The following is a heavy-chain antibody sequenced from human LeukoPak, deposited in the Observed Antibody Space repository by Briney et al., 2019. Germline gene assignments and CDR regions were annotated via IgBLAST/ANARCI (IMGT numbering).Heavy chain of an antibody. CDR2: VSNDGSHK. D-gene: IGHD6-19*01. V-gene: IGHV3-30*07. CDR3: ARDLGSSGFFDY. J-gene: IGHJ4*02. Sequence: GGSLRLSCAASGFTFSRYAMHWVRQAPGKRLEWVAVVSNDGSHKASADSVKGRFTISRDNSRNTLYLQMNSLRAEDTAVYYCARDLGSSGFFDYWGQGTLVTVSP. CDR1: GFTFSRYA.